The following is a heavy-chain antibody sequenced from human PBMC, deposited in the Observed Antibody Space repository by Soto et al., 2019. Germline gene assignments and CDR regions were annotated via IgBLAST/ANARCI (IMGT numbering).Heavy chain of an antibody. CDR3: ARDSATPFDY. CDR1: GGTFSSYT. V-gene: IGHV1-69*08. D-gene: IGHD2-15*01. J-gene: IGHJ4*02. Sequence: QVQLVQSGAEVKKPGSSVKVSCKASGGTFSSYTISWVRQAPGQGLEWMGRISPRLGIANYAQKFQGRVTITADKSTSTAYMELSSLRSEDTAVYYCARDSATPFDYWGQGTLVTVSS. CDR2: ISPRLGIA.